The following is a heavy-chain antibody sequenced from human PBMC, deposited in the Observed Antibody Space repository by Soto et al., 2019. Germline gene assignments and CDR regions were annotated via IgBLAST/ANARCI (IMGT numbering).Heavy chain of an antibody. D-gene: IGHD3-9*01. CDR1: GYTFTGYY. V-gene: IGHV1-2*04. J-gene: IGHJ4*02. CDR3: ARDLGARDVILTGYLAEYYFDY. Sequence: QVQLVQSGAEVKKPGASVKVSCKASGYTFTGYYMHWVRQAPGQGLEWMGWINPNSGGTNYAQKFQGWVTMTRDTSISTAYMELSRLRSDDTAVYYCARDLGARDVILTGYLAEYYFDYWGQGTLVTVSS. CDR2: INPNSGGT.